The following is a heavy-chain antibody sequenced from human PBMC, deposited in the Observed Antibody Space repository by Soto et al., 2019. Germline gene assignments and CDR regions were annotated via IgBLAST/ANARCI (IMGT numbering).Heavy chain of an antibody. CDR1: GGSISSYY. CDR2: IYYSGST. CDR3: ATNPIAARPGRGPFDP. J-gene: IGHJ5*02. D-gene: IGHD6-6*01. V-gene: IGHV4-59*01. Sequence: SETLSLTCTVSGGSISSYYLSWIRQPPGKGLEWIGYIYYSGSTNYNPSLKSRVTISVDTSKNQFSLKLSSVTAADTAVYYCATNPIAARPGRGPFDPWGQGTLVTVSS.